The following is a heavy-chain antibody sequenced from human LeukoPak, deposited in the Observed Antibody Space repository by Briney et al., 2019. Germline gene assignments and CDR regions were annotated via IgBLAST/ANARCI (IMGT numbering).Heavy chain of an antibody. D-gene: IGHD4-23*01. CDR1: GGSFTGYF. Sequence: SETLSLTCAVYGGSFTGYFWNWIRQSPGKGLEWIAEINDRGTTNYNPSLKSRVTVSVDTSKNQFSLKLTSVTAADTGVYYCARDPTTVVTVPYYFDFWGQGTRVTVSS. CDR3: ARDPTTVVTVPYYFDF. CDR2: INDRGTT. V-gene: IGHV4-34*01. J-gene: IGHJ4*02.